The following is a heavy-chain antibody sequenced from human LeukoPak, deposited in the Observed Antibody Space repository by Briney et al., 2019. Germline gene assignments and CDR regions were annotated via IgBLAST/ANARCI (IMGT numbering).Heavy chain of an antibody. CDR2: INPNSGAT. V-gene: IGHV1-2*02. J-gene: IGHJ4*02. D-gene: IGHD3-9*01. CDR3: ASVSALTGYSFYFDY. Sequence: ASVKVSCKASGYSFTDYYIHWVRQAPGQGLEWMAWINPNSGATNSAQKVQGRVTMTRDTSISTAYMEVNRLTSDDTAVYYCASVSALTGYSFYFDYWGQGTLVTVSS. CDR1: GYSFTDYY.